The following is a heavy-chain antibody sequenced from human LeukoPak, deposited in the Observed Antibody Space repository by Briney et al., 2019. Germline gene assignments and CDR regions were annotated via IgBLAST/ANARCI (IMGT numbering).Heavy chain of an antibody. CDR3: AREALDTAMVSGDFDY. D-gene: IGHD5-18*01. J-gene: IGHJ4*02. V-gene: IGHV4-4*07. CDR2: IYTSGST. Sequence: PSETLSPTCTVSGGSISSYYWSWIRQPAGKGLEWIVRIYTSGSTNYNPSLKSRVTMSVDTSKNQFSLKLSSVTAADTAVYYCAREALDTAMVSGDFDYWGQGTLVTVSS. CDR1: GGSISSYY.